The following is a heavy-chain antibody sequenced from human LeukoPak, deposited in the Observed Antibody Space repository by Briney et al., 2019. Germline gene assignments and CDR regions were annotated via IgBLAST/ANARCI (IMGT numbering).Heavy chain of an antibody. Sequence: SETLSLTCTVSGGSISSYDWGWIRQPRGKGLEWIGSIYYSGSTYYNPSLKSRVTISVDTSKNQFSLRLSSVTAADTAVYYCARLGTSGSYDWFDPWGQGTLVTVSS. CDR1: GGSISSYD. CDR3: ARLGTSGSYDWFDP. J-gene: IGHJ5*02. V-gene: IGHV4-39*01. D-gene: IGHD1-26*01. CDR2: IYYSGST.